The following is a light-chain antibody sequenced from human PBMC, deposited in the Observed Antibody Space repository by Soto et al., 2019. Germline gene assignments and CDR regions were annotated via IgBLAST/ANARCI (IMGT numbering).Light chain of an antibody. V-gene: IGKV1-39*01. CDR2: AAS. CDR1: QSISSY. Sequence: DIQMTQSPSSLSASVGDRVTITCRASQSISSYLNWYQQKPGKAPKLLIYAASSLQSGVPSRFSGSGSGTEFTLTISSLQSEDFAVYYSQQYKKWPRTFGHGTKVDIK. J-gene: IGKJ1*01. CDR3: QQYKKWPRT.